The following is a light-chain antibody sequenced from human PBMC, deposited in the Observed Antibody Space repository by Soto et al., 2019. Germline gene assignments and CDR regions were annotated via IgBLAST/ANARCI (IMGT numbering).Light chain of an antibody. J-gene: IGKJ1*01. Sequence: EIVMTQSPATLSVSPGERATLSCRASQSVSSNLAWYQQQPGQAPRPLIYGASTRATGITGRFSGSGSGTDFTLTISSLQSEDFAVYYCQKYNHWPRTFGQETKVEIK. CDR1: QSVSSN. CDR2: GAS. CDR3: QKYNHWPRT. V-gene: IGKV3-15*01.